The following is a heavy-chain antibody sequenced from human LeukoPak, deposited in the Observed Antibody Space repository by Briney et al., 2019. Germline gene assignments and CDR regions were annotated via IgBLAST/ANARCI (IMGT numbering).Heavy chain of an antibody. D-gene: IGHD3-9*01. CDR1: GFTFTSYA. J-gene: IGHJ6*02. V-gene: IGHV3-23*01. CDR3: AKVERTGYTVGGMDV. CDR2: ISGSGGST. Sequence: GGSLRLSCAASGFTFTSYAINWVRQAPGKGLEWVSAISGSGGSTYYADSVKGRFTISRDNSKNTMYLQINSLRAEDTAIYYCAKVERTGYTVGGMDVWGQGTTVTVSS.